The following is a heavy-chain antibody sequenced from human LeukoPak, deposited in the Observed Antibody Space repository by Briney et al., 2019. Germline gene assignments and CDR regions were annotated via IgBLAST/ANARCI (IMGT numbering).Heavy chain of an antibody. J-gene: IGHJ4*02. Sequence: SETLSLTCTVSGGSISSGSYYWSWIRHPAGKGLEWIGRIYTSGSTNSNPSLKTRVTISLDTSKNQLSLKVSSVTAADTAVYYCARATVVNFYFDYWGQGTLVTVSS. CDR1: GGSISSGSYY. CDR2: IYTSGST. CDR3: ARATVVNFYFDY. V-gene: IGHV4-61*02. D-gene: IGHD4-23*01.